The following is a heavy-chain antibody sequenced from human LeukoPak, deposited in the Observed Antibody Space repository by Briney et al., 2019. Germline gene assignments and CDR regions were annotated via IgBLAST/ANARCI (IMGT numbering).Heavy chain of an antibody. CDR1: GDSFSGGHYY. CDR3: ARGGPGDY. Sequence: SETLSLTCTVSGDSFSGGHYYWSWIRQPPGKGLEWIGYIYYSGSTYYNPSLKSRVTVSVDTSKNQFSLKVSSVTAADTAVYYCARGGPGDYWGQGTLVTVSS. CDR2: IYYSGST. J-gene: IGHJ4*02. V-gene: IGHV4-30-4*01.